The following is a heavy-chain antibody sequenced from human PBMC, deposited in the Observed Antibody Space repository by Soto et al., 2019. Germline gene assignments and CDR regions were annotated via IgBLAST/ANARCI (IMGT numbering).Heavy chain of an antibody. CDR1: GYDFTSYG. D-gene: IGHD2-21*01. CDR2: ISAYNGKR. Sequence: QGRLLQSGDEVQKPGASVRVSCRASGYDFTSYGISWVRQAPGQGLEWVSWISAYNGKRDTAQKFQGRVTMTLDTSTDTAHMELGDLTSADTAVYYCARGRIVASIHDAFEIWGQGTMVAVSS. V-gene: IGHV1-18*01. CDR3: ARGRIVASIHDAFEI. J-gene: IGHJ3*02.